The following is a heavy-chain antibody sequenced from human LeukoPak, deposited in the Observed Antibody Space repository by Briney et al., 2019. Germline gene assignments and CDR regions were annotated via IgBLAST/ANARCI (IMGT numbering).Heavy chain of an antibody. Sequence: ASVKVSCTASGYTFTNYAIHWVRQAPGQRLEWMGWINAGNGDTKYSQKFQGRVTITADESTSTAYMELSSLRSEDTAVYYCARAQVPAAIPPGFDYWGQGTLVTVSS. V-gene: IGHV1-3*01. D-gene: IGHD2-2*02. CDR1: GYTFTNYA. CDR3: ARAQVPAAIPPGFDY. J-gene: IGHJ4*02. CDR2: INAGNGDT.